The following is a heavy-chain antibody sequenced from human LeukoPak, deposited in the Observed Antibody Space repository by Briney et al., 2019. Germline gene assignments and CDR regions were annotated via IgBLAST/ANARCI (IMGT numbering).Heavy chain of an antibody. V-gene: IGHV4-59*12. CDR3: ARESVNQKSSSDAFDI. CDR2: IYYSGST. D-gene: IGHD6-6*01. Sequence: SETLSLTCTVSGGSISSYYWSWIRQPPGKGLEWIGYIYYSGSTNYNPSLKSRVTISVDTSKNQFSLKLSSVTAADTAVYYRARESVNQKSSSDAFDIWGQGTMVTVSS. CDR1: GGSISSYY. J-gene: IGHJ3*02.